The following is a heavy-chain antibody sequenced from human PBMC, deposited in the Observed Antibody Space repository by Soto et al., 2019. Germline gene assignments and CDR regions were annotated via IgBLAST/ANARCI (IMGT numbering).Heavy chain of an antibody. Sequence: QVQLVQSGAEVKKPGSSVKVSCKASGGTFNNYAISWVRQAPGQGLGWMGGIIPFIGTADYAHKFQGRLAISADESTGTTFMELSSLRSEDTALYYCARGGVDVVATSAFDYWGQGTLVTVSS. D-gene: IGHD5-12*01. CDR1: GGTFNNYA. V-gene: IGHV1-69*01. CDR2: IIPFIGTA. CDR3: ARGGVDVVATSAFDY. J-gene: IGHJ4*02.